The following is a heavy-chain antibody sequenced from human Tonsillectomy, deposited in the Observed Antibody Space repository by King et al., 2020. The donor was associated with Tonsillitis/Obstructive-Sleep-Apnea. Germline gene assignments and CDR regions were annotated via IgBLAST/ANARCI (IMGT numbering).Heavy chain of an antibody. CDR1: GYTFTSYG. J-gene: IGHJ4*02. CDR2: ISAYNGNT. V-gene: IGHV1-18*01. CDR3: ARVDPFHYGNKFDY. Sequence: VQLVESGAEVKKPRASVKVSCKASGYTFTSYGISWVRQAPGQGLEWMGWISAYNGNTNDAQKLQGRVTMTTDTSTSTAYMELRRLRSDDTAVYYCARVDPFHYGNKFDYWGQGTLVTVSS. D-gene: IGHD1/OR15-1a*01.